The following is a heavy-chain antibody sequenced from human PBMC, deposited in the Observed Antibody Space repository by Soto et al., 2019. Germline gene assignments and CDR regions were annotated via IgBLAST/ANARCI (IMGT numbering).Heavy chain of an antibody. D-gene: IGHD3-3*01. V-gene: IGHV4-30-4*01. CDR2: IYYSGST. Sequence: SETLSLTCTVSGGSISSGDYYWSWIRQPPGKGLEWIGYIYYSGSTYHNPSLKSRVTISVDTSKNQFSLKLSSVTAADTAVYYCAGTQNYDFWLSMDVWGQGTTVTVSS. CDR3: AGTQNYDFWLSMDV. CDR1: GGSISSGDYY. J-gene: IGHJ6*02.